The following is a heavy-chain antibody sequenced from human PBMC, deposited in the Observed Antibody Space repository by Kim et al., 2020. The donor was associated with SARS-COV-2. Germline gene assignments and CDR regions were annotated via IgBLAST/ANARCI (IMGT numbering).Heavy chain of an antibody. D-gene: IGHD6-6*01. Sequence: ASVKVSCKASGYTFTSYYMHWVRQAPGQGLEWMGIINPSGGSTSYAQKFQGRVTMTRDTSTSTVYMELSSLRSEDTAVYYCARDSRGSSIAARNYYYYGMDVWGQGTTVTVSS. CDR1: GYTFTSYY. J-gene: IGHJ6*02. V-gene: IGHV1-46*01. CDR2: INPSGGST. CDR3: ARDSRGSSIAARNYYYYGMDV.